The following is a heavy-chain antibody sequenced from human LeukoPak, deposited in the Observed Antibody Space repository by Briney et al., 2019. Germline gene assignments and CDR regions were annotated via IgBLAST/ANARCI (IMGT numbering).Heavy chain of an antibody. CDR1: GYAFSGSY. Sequence: ASMKVSCKASGYAFSGSYLHWVRRAPGQGLEWMGWINPKSGGTNYAQKFQGRVTMTRDTSINTGYMELSGLTFDDTALYYCARGDYMDVWGKGTTVTVSS. V-gene: IGHV1-2*02. CDR2: INPKSGGT. J-gene: IGHJ6*03. CDR3: ARGDYMDV.